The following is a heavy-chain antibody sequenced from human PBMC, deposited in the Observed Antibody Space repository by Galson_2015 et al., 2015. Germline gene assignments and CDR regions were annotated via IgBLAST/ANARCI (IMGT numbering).Heavy chain of an antibody. CDR3: ARGVAAAAGQIDY. D-gene: IGHD6-13*01. Sequence: SVKVSCKASGYTFTSYAMHWVRQAPGQRLEWMGWINAGNGNTKYSQKFQGRVTITRDTSASTAYMELSSLRSEDTAVYYCARGVAAAAGQIDYWGQGTLVTVSS. J-gene: IGHJ4*02. CDR1: GYTFTSYA. CDR2: INAGNGNT. V-gene: IGHV1-3*01.